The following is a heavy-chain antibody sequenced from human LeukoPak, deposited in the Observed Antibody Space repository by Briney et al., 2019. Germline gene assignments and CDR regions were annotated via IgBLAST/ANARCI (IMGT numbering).Heavy chain of an antibody. CDR3: VRDGRGGYLGN. CDR2: INEDGSQG. D-gene: IGHD1-26*01. J-gene: IGHJ1*01. Sequence: GSLRLSCAASGFTFSNYWTSWVRQAPGKGLEWVANINEDGSQGYYLDSVKGRFTISRDNAKNSVYLQMGSLRVEDTAVYYCVRDGRGGYLGNWGQGTLVTVSS. CDR1: GFTFSNYW. V-gene: IGHV3-7*01.